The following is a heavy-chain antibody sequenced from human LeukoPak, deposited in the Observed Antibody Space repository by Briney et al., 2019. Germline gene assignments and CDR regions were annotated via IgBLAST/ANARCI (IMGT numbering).Heavy chain of an antibody. CDR2: VDPEDGET. V-gene: IGHV1-69-2*01. Sequence: GASVKVSCKASGYTFTDYYMHWVQQAPGKGLEWMGRVDPEDGETIYAEKFQGRGTITADPSTDTAYMELSSLRSEDTAVYYCATSPPRGYWGQGTLVTVSS. J-gene: IGHJ4*02. CDR1: GYTFTDYY. CDR3: ATSPPRGY.